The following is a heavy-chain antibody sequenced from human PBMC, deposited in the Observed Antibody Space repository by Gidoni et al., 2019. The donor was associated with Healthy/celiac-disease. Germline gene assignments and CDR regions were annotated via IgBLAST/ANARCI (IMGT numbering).Heavy chain of an antibody. CDR1: GGSISSSSYY. CDR3: ARHGIAAAGTDFDY. D-gene: IGHD6-13*01. J-gene: IGHJ4*02. CDR2: IYYSGST. Sequence: QLQLQESGPGLVKPSETLSLTCTASGGSISSSSYYWGWIRQPPGKGLEWIGSIYYSGSTYYNPSLKSRVTISVDTSKNQFSLKLSSVTAADTAVYYCARHGIAAAGTDFDYWGQGTLVTVSS. V-gene: IGHV4-39*01.